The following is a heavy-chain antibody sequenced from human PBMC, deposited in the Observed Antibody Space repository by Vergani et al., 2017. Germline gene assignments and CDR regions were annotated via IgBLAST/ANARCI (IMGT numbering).Heavy chain of an antibody. Sequence: QVQLVESGGGVVQPGRSLRLSCAASGFTFSSYGMHWVRQAPGKGLEWVAVISYDGSNKYYADSVKGRFIISRDNTNNSLFLQLRSLRAEDAAVYYCARDCTIGGCPDNYGMDVWGKGATVTVSS. CDR1: GFTFSSYG. V-gene: IGHV3-30*03. J-gene: IGHJ6*04. CDR3: ARDCTIGGCPDNYGMDV. D-gene: IGHD2-8*01. CDR2: ISYDGSNK.